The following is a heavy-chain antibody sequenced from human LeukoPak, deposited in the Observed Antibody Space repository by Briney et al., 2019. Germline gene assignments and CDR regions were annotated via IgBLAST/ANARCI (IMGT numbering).Heavy chain of an antibody. CDR3: AKDGKNYFDY. V-gene: IGHV3-74*01. Sequence: GGSLRLSCAASGFTFSNHWMHWVRQTPGKGLVWVSRIRSDGGTIDYADSVRGRFTISRDNSKNSLSLQMNSLRAEDTALYYCAKDGKNYFDYWGQGTLVTVSS. CDR1: GFTFSNHW. D-gene: IGHD1-26*01. J-gene: IGHJ4*02. CDR2: IRSDGGTI.